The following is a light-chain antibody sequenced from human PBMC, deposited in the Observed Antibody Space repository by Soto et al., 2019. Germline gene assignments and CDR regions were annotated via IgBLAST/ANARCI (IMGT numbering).Light chain of an antibody. J-gene: IGLJ1*01. CDR2: DNN. CDR3: GTWDSSLNIYV. CDR1: SSNIGNNY. Sequence: QSVLTQPPSVSAAPGQKVTISCSGSSSNIGNNYVSWYQQLPGTAPKLLIYDNNKRPSGIPDRFSGSKSGTSATLGITGLQTGDEADYYCGTWDSSLNIYVCGTGTKVTVL. V-gene: IGLV1-51*01.